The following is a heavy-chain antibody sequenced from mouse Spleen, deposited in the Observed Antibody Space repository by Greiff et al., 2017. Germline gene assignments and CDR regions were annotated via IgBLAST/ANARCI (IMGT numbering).Heavy chain of an antibody. CDR2: IDPSDSYT. CDR1: GYTFTSYW. D-gene: IGHD2-4*01. J-gene: IGHJ4*01. CDR3: ARRYYDYDYYAMDY. Sequence: VQLQQPGAELVKPGASVKLSCKASGYTFTSYWMHWVKQRPGQGLEWIGEIDPSDSYTNYNQKFKGKATLTVDKSSSTAYMQLSSLTSEDSAVYYCARRYYDYDYYAMDYWGQGTSVTVSS. V-gene: IGHV1-69*02.